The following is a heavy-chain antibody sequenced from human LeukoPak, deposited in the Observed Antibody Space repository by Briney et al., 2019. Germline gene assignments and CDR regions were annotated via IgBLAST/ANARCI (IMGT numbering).Heavy chain of an antibody. CDR2: IWYDGSIK. D-gene: IGHD3-10*01. CDR3: ARVGYYYGSGSRTADAFDI. Sequence: GGSLRLSCAASGFTFSSYGMHWVRQAPGKGLEWVAVIWYDGSIKYYADSVKGRFTISRDNSKNTLYLQMNSLRAEDTAVYYCARVGYYYGSGSRTADAFDIWGQGTMVTVSS. CDR1: GFTFSSYG. V-gene: IGHV3-33*01. J-gene: IGHJ3*02.